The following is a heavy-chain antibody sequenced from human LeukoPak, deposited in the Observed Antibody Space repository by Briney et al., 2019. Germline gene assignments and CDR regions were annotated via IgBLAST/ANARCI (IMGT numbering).Heavy chain of an antibody. CDR2: ISAFNGNT. D-gene: IGHD3-10*01. V-gene: IGHV1-18*01. J-gene: IGHJ4*02. CDR1: GYTFTSYD. CDR3: ARVYSSAFEH. Sequence: ASVKVSCKASGYTFTSYDIVWVRQAPGQGLEWMGWISAFNGNTNNAQKVQGRVTMTTDTSTSTAYMELRSLTSDDTAMYYCARVYSSAFEHWGQGTLVTVTS.